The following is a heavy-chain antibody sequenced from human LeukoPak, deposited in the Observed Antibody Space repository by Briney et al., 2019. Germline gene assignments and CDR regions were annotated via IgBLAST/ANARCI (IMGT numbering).Heavy chain of an antibody. V-gene: IGHV3-74*01. Sequence: PGGSLRLSCAASGFPFSSFSMHWVRQAPGKGLVWISHINPGGSETNYADSVKGRFTISRVNAKNTLYLQMDSLRAEDTAVYYCATDSPETAAFDYWGQGTLVTVSS. CDR3: ATDSPETAAFDY. D-gene: IGHD1-1*01. CDR1: GFPFSSFS. J-gene: IGHJ4*02. CDR2: INPGGSET.